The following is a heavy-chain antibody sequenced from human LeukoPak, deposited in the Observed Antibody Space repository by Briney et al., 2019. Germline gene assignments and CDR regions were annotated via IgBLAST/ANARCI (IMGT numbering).Heavy chain of an antibody. CDR2: IYYSGST. V-gene: IGHV4-39*01. D-gene: IGHD3-10*02. Sequence: WVRQAPGKGLEWIGSIYYSGSTYYNPSLKSRVTISVDTSKNQFSLKLSSVTAADTAVYYCASHSSYVSPFRSWGRGPLVTVS. CDR3: ASHSSYVSPFRS. J-gene: IGHJ5*02.